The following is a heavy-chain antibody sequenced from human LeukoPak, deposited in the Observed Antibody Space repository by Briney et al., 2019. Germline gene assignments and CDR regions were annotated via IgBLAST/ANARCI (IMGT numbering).Heavy chain of an antibody. CDR3: ARSPYGSGRYAFDI. J-gene: IGHJ3*02. V-gene: IGHV4-34*01. CDR1: GGSFSDYY. D-gene: IGHD3-10*01. Sequence: PSETLSLTCVVYGGSFSDYYWNWIRQPPGKGLEWIGEINLRGSASYNPSLKSRVTISVATSKNQVSLNLRSATAADTAVYYCARSPYGSGRYAFDIWGQGTMVTVSS. CDR2: INLRGSA.